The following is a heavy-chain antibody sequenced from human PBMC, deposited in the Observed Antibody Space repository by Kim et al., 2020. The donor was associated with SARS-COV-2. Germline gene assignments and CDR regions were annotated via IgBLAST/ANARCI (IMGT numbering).Heavy chain of an antibody. Sequence: ASVKVSCRTSGYTFSRYSITWVRQAPGQGLEWMGWVRGYDGNTNYAQKFQGRVTMTIDTSTDTAYMELRSLRPDDTAVYYCARVDRWVEADGFDVWGQGT. CDR3: ARVDRWVEADGFDV. CDR1: GYTFSRYS. V-gene: IGHV1-18*04. D-gene: IGHD1-26*01. CDR2: VRGYDGNT. J-gene: IGHJ3*01.